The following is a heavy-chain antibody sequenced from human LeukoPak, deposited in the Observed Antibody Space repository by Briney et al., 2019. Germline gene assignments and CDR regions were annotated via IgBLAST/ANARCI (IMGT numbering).Heavy chain of an antibody. Sequence: PSETLSLTCAVYGGSFSYYYWSWIGHPPGKTLEGIGEINHSGSTNYNPSLKSRVTISVDTSKNQFSLKLSSVTAADTAVYYCAIRKYYDILTGYRKIPTSGFDPWGQGTLVTVSS. CDR2: INHSGST. D-gene: IGHD3-9*01. CDR1: GGSFSYYY. CDR3: AIRKYYDILTGYRKIPTSGFDP. V-gene: IGHV4-34*01. J-gene: IGHJ5*02.